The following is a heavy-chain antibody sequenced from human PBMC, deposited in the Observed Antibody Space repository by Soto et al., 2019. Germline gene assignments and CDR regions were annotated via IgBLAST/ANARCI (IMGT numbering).Heavy chain of an antibody. CDR2: IYYSGST. CDR3: ARGYSSSWQPFDY. J-gene: IGHJ4*02. V-gene: IGHV4-31*03. D-gene: IGHD6-13*01. CDR1: GGSISSGGYY. Sequence: QVQLQESGPGLVKPSQTLSLTCTVSGGSISSGGYYWSWIRQHPGKGLEWIGYIYYSGSTYYNPSLKSRVAISVDTSKNQFSLKLSSVTAADTAVYYCARGYSSSWQPFDYWGQGTLVTVSS.